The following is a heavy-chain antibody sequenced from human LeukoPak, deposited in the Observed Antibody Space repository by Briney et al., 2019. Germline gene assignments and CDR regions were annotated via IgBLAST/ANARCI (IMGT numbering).Heavy chain of an antibody. J-gene: IGHJ3*02. CDR2: INTNTGNP. D-gene: IGHD6-19*01. Sequence: RASVKVSCKASGYTFTSYAMNWVRQAPGQGLEWMGWINTNTGNPTYAQGFTGRFVFSLDTSVSTAYLQISSLKAEDTAVYYCARVKTGYSSGWEPLRRGRGFDIWGQGTMVTVSS. CDR1: GYTFTSYA. CDR3: ARVKTGYSSGWEPLRRGRGFDI. V-gene: IGHV7-4-1*02.